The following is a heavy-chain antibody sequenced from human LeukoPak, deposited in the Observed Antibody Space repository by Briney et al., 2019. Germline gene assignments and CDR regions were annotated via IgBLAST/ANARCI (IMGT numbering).Heavy chain of an antibody. Sequence: PGGSLRLXCAASGLTFTTYRMHWVRQAPGKGLEYVSGISSDGGSTYYANSVTGRFTISRDNSKNTLYLQMGSLRGEDMAVYSCTREEVELWSGFGYWGQGTLVTVSS. CDR2: ISSDGGST. J-gene: IGHJ4*02. CDR3: TREEVELWSGFGY. CDR1: GLTFTTYR. V-gene: IGHV3-64*01. D-gene: IGHD5-18*01.